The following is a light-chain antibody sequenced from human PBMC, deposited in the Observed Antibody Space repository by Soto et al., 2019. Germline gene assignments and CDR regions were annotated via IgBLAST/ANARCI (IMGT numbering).Light chain of an antibody. CDR2: DAS. J-gene: IGKJ5*01. CDR3: QQYKSYSPIT. V-gene: IGKV1-5*01. CDR1: QSILTL. Sequence: DIQMTQSPSTLSASVGDRVTITCRASQSILTLLAWYQQKPGKAPKLLIYDASNLQSGVPSRFSGSVSGTEFTLTISSLQPDDFATYYCQQYKSYSPITFGQGTRLEIK.